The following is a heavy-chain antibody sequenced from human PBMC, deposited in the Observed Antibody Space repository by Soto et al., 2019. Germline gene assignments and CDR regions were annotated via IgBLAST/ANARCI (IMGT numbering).Heavy chain of an antibody. J-gene: IGHJ4*02. D-gene: IGHD4-17*01. CDR1: GFTFSDYY. Sequence: GGSLRLSCAASGFTFSDYYMSWIRQAPGKGLEWVSYISSSGSTIYYADSVKGRFTISRDNAKNSLYLQMNSLRAEDTAVYYCASVNDDYGDYPPAYWGQGTLVTVSS. CDR3: ASVNDDYGDYPPAY. V-gene: IGHV3-11*01. CDR2: ISSSGSTI.